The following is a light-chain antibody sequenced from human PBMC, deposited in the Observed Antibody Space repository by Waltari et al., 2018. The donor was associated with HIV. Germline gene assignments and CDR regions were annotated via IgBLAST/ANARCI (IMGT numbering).Light chain of an antibody. CDR3: QQSYTSSYT. Sequence: DMQMTQSPSSLSASVGDRVNVTCRASQSIGDHLNWFQQRPGKAPTLLIFGASSLHSGVPTRFSGSGSGTDFTLTIHSLQPEDFATYWCQQSYTSSYTFGQGTRLEIK. J-gene: IGKJ2*01. CDR2: GAS. V-gene: IGKV1-39*01. CDR1: QSIGDH.